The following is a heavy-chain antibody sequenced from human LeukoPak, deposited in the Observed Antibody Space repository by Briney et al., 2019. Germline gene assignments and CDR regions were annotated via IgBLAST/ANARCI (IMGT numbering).Heavy chain of an antibody. CDR1: GGSINSGSYY. V-gene: IGHV4-61*09. Sequence: SETLSLTCTVSGGSINSGSYYWNWIRQPAGKGLEWIVHIYTTGSTNYSPSLRSRVTISLDTSKNQFSLKLNSVTAADTAVYYCARCTSTSCYNFDYWGQGTLVTVSS. CDR2: IYTTGST. CDR3: ARCTSTSCYNFDY. J-gene: IGHJ4*02. D-gene: IGHD2-2*02.